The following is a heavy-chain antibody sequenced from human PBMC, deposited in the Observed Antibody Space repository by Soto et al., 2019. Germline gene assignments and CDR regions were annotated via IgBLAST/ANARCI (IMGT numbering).Heavy chain of an antibody. CDR1: GFTFSSYS. D-gene: IGHD2-21*02. J-gene: IGHJ6*03. Sequence: GGSLRLSCAASGFTFSSYSMNWVRQAPGKGLEWVSSISSSSSYIYYADSVKGRFTISRDNAKNSLYLQMNSLRAEDTAVYYCAGAGGVTFYYYMDVWGKGTTVTVSS. CDR2: ISSSSSYI. V-gene: IGHV3-21*01. CDR3: AGAGGVTFYYYMDV.